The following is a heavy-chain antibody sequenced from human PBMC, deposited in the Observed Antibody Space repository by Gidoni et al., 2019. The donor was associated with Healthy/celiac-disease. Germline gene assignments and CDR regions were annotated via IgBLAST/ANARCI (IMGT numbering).Heavy chain of an antibody. CDR1: GGSISSYY. V-gene: IGHV4-59*01. J-gene: IGHJ5*02. CDR2: IYYSGST. Sequence: QVQLQESGPGLVKPSQTLSLTCTVPGGSISSYYWRWIRQPPGKGLEWIGYIYYSGSTNYNPSLKSRVTISVDTSKNQFSLKLSSVTAADTAVYYCARADSRRGWFDPWGQGTLVTVSS. CDR3: ARADSRRGWFDP. D-gene: IGHD4-4*01.